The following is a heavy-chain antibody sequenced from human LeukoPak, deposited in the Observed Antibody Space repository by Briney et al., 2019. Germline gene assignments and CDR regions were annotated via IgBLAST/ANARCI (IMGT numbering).Heavy chain of an antibody. CDR3: ARADYSSTWSHDYYYMDV. CDR2: INHSGST. V-gene: IGHV4-34*01. J-gene: IGHJ6*03. CDR1: GGSFSGYY. Sequence: SETLSLTCAVYGGSFSGYYWSRIRQPPGKGLEWIGEINHSGSTNYNPSLKSRVTISVDTSKNQFSLKLSSVIAADTAVYYCARADYSSTWSHDYYYMDVWGKGTTVTVSS. D-gene: IGHD6-13*01.